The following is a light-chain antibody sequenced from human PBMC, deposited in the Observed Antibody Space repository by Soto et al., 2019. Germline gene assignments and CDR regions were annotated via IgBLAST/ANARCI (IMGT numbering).Light chain of an antibody. CDR1: KNDIGVYDF. V-gene: IGLV2-8*01. CDR3: KSYAGSNTYV. CDR2: EVV. J-gene: IGLJ1*01. Sequence: QFVVTQPPCASGSPGQSVTISCTGTKNDIGVYDFVSWYQHHPGKAPRLIIYEVVQRPSGVPDRFSGSKSGNTASLTVSGLQAADEADYFCKSYAGSNTYVFGSGTKVTAL.